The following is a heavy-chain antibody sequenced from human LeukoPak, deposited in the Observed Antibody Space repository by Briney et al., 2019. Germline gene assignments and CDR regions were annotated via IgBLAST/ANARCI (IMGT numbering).Heavy chain of an antibody. CDR1: GFTFSSYS. Sequence: GGSLRLSCAASGFTFSSYSMNWVRQAPGKGLEWVSSISSSSSYIYYADSVKGRFTISRDNAKNSLYLQMNSLRAEDTAVYYCARDMIVEMAMTALDAFDIWGQGTMVTVSS. CDR2: ISSSSSYI. CDR3: ARDMIVEMAMTALDAFDI. V-gene: IGHV3-21*01. J-gene: IGHJ3*02. D-gene: IGHD5-24*01.